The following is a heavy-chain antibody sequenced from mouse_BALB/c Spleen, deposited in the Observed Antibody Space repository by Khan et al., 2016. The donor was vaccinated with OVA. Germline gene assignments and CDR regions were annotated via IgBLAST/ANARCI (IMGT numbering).Heavy chain of an antibody. J-gene: IGHJ3*01. D-gene: IGHD2-1*01. Sequence: QVQLQQPGAELVKPGASVKLSCKASGYTFTSYWIQWVKQRPGQGLEWIGEIDPSDSYTNCNQKFKDKATLTVDRSSSTAYMQLSSLTSEDSAVYYCGRYGNYFAYWGQGTLVTVSA. CDR2: IDPSDSYT. V-gene: IGHV1-69*02. CDR1: GYTFTSYW. CDR3: GRYGNYFAY.